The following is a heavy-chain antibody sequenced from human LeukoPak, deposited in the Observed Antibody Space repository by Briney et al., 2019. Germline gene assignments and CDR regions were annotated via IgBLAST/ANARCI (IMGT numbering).Heavy chain of an antibody. D-gene: IGHD6-19*01. V-gene: IGHV3-11*01. CDR1: GFTFSDYY. CDR2: ISSSGSTI. J-gene: IGHJ4*02. Sequence: PGGSLRLSCAASGFTFSDYYMSWIRQAPGKGLEWVSYISSSGSTIYYADSVKGRFTISRDNAKNSLYLQMNSLRAEDTAVYYCGKEAAYSSGWYTDYWGQGILVTVSS. CDR3: GKEAAYSSGWYTDY.